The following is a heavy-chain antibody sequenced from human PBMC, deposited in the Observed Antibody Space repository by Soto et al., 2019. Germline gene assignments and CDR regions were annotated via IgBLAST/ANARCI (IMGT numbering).Heavy chain of an antibody. Sequence: SETLSLTCAVSGGSMSSGDYSWNWIRQPPGKGLEWIGYIYYGGSTYNNPSLQSRVTMSLDRSRNQFSLKLNSETAADTAVYYCARVRREYDNSGPVDYWGQGTLVTVSS. V-gene: IGHV4-30-2*01. J-gene: IGHJ4*02. CDR1: GGSMSSGDYS. CDR3: ARVRREYDNSGPVDY. CDR2: IYYGGST. D-gene: IGHD3-22*01.